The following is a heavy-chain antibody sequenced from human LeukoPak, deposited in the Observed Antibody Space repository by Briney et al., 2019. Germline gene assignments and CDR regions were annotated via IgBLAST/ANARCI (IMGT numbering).Heavy chain of an antibody. D-gene: IGHD5-12*01. V-gene: IGHV4-38-2*01. J-gene: IGHJ4*02. CDR3: ARRGSNSGYDYKGYYFDY. CDR1: GYSISSGYY. Sequence: PSETLSLTCAVSGYSISSGYYWGWIRQPPGKGLEWIGSIYYSGSTYYNPSLKSRVTISVDTSKNQFSLKLSSVTAADTAVYYCARRGSNSGYDYKGYYFDYWGQGTLVTVSS. CDR2: IYYSGST.